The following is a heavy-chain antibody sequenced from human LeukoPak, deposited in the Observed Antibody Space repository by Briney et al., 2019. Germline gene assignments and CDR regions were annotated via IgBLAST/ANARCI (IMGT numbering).Heavy chain of an antibody. Sequence: SETLSLTCTVSGGSISSGSYYWSWIRQPAGKGLEWIGRIYTSGSTNYNPSLKSRVTISVDTSKNQFSLKLSSVTAADTAVYYCARDGAGVGATYYYYYGMDVWGQGTTVTVSS. V-gene: IGHV4-61*02. J-gene: IGHJ6*02. D-gene: IGHD1-26*01. CDR1: GGSISSGSYY. CDR2: IYTSGST. CDR3: ARDGAGVGATYYYYYGMDV.